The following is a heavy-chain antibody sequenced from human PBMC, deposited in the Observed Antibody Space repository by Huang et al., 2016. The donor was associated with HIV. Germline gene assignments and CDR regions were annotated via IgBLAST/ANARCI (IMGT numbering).Heavy chain of an antibody. CDR1: GGSFSDQI. Sequence: QVQLEQSGPAVRKPGSSVKVSCQASGGSFSDQIISWVRQAPGQRFEWMGDRIPLLRAPAYAQEFKGRVTMTADESTATIYMELNSLTSEDTAVYDCAMSLRYQYDSRSYWGRYFDYWGQGTLVTVSS. CDR3: AMSLRYQYDSRSYWGRYFDY. V-gene: IGHV1-69*01. J-gene: IGHJ4*02. D-gene: IGHD3-16*01. CDR2: RIPLLRAP.